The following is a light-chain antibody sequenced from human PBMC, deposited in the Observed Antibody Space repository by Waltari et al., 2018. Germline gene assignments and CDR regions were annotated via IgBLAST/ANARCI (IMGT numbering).Light chain of an antibody. CDR3: MQILQTPRT. CDR2: LAS. Sequence: EIVLTQSPLSLSVSPGEPATISCSSDQSLLHRNGYNYFNWYFQRPGQSPQLLIWLASNRASGVPDRFRATGSGTEFTLSISRVEAEDVGVYFCMQILQTPRTFGQGT. J-gene: IGKJ1*01. CDR1: QSLLHRNGYNY. V-gene: IGKV2-28*01.